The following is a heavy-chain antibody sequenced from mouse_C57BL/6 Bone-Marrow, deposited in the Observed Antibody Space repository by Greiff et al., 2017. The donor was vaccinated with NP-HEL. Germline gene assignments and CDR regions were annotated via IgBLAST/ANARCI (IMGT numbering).Heavy chain of an antibody. J-gene: IGHJ2*01. D-gene: IGHD1-1*01. CDR2: IYPGSGNT. CDR3: ARTPYYYGSSYDY. CDR1: GYTFTDYY. V-gene: IGHV1-76*01. Sequence: QVQLQQSGAELVRPGASVKLSCKASGYTFTDYYINWVKQRPGQGLEWIARIYPGSGNTYYNEKFKGKATLTAEKSSSTAYMQLSSLTSEDSAVYFCARTPYYYGSSYDYWGQGITLTVSS.